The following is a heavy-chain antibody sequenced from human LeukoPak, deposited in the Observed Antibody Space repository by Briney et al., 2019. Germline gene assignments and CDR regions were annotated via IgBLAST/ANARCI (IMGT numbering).Heavy chain of an antibody. CDR3: ARAGSHWHYVY. Sequence: PGGSLRLSCAASGFTFSGFSMGWVRQSPTKGLEWVANIKQDGSERYYVDSVKGRSTISRDNAKNSPSLQMNNLRVEDTAVYYCARAGSHWHYVYWGQGTVVTVSS. V-gene: IGHV3-7*01. J-gene: IGHJ4*02. D-gene: IGHD3-10*01. CDR1: GFTFSGFS. CDR2: IKQDGSER.